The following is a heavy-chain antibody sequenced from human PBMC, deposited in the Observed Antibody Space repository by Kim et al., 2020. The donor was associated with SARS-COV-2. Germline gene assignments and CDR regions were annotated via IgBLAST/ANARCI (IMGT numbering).Heavy chain of an antibody. Sequence: STRFYADSVKGRFTISRDNAKNSLYLQMNSLRAEDTAVYYCARTFKFFDYWGQGTLVTVSS. J-gene: IGHJ4*02. V-gene: IGHV3-48*04. CDR2: STR. CDR3: ARTFKFFDY.